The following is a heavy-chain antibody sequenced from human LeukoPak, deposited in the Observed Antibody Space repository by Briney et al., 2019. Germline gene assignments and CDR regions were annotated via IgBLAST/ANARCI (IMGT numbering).Heavy chain of an antibody. CDR3: AKDPRVGSRVATPCH. V-gene: IGHV3-23*01. Sequence: GGSLRLSCAAAGFTFTSYAMSWVRQAPGKGLEWVPAISGSGGSTYYADSVKGRFTISRDNSKGTLFLQMNSLRAEDTAVYYCAKDPRVGSRVATPCHWGQGTLVTVSS. CDR1: GFTFTSYA. J-gene: IGHJ4*02. D-gene: IGHD5-24*01. CDR2: ISGSGGST.